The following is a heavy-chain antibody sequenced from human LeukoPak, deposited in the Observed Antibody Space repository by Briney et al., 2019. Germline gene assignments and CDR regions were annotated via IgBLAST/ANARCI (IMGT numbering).Heavy chain of an antibody. CDR1: GGTFSSYA. D-gene: IGHD3/OR15-3a*01. J-gene: IGHJ3*02. V-gene: IGHV1-2*02. CDR3: ARDDFVRRIGREPSDAFDI. Sequence: ASVKVSCKASGGTFSSYAISWVRQAPGQGLEWMGWINPNSGGTNYAQKFQGRVTMTRDTSISTAYMELSRLRSDDTAVYYCARDDFVRRIGREPSDAFDIWGQGTMVTVSS. CDR2: INPNSGGT.